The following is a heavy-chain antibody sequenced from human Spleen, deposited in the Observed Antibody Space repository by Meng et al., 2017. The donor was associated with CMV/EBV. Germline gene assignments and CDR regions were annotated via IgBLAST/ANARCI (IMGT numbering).Heavy chain of an antibody. J-gene: IGHJ4*02. V-gene: IGHV1-2*02. D-gene: IGHD3-3*01. Sequence: SVKVSFKASGYTFTGYYIHWVRQAPGQGPEWMGWNNPNSGGTTSAEKFQGRVTMTRDTSINTAYMEVSRLRSDDTAVYFCARGGITYHDFWSGYYIDYWGQGTLVTVSS. CDR3: ARGGITYHDFWSGYYIDY. CDR1: GYTFTGYY. CDR2: NNPNSGGT.